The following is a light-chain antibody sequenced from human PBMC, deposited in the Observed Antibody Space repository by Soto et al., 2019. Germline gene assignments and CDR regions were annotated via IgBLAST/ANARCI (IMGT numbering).Light chain of an antibody. V-gene: IGKV3-20*01. CDR2: GAS. Sequence: EIVLTQSAATLSLSAGERATLSCGASQSLSSNYLAWYQQKPGQAPRLLIYGASSRATGIPDRFSGSGSGTDFTLTISRLEPEDFAVYYCQQYGSSPPITFGQGTRLEIK. J-gene: IGKJ5*01. CDR1: QSLSSNY. CDR3: QQYGSSPPIT.